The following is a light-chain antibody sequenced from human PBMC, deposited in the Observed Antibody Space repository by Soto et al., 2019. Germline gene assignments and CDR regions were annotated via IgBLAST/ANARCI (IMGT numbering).Light chain of an antibody. Sequence: IQMTQSPFTLSASVGEQVTITCRASQGVGVWLGWYQQKPGKAPKLLISDASHFQRGVPTRFTGSGSEKEFTRSIKGLQADDLLSYYCQQYDIYSGTFGQGTMVEIK. CDR1: QGVGVW. CDR2: DAS. J-gene: IGKJ1*01. V-gene: IGKV1-5*01. CDR3: QQYDIYSGT.